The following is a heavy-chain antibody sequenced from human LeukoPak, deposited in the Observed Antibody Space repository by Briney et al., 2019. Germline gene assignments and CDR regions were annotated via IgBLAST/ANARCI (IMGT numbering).Heavy chain of an antibody. D-gene: IGHD2-15*01. J-gene: IGHJ3*02. CDR2: ITSGSSHI. CDR3: ARDPGESGGWGAFDI. CDR1: GFTLSSYW. Sequence: GGSLRLSCTASGFTLSSYWMHWVRQAPGQGLEWVSSITSGSSHIYYADSVKGRFTISRDNAENSLYLQMNSLRAEDTAVYYCARDPGESGGWGAFDIWGQGTMVTVSS. V-gene: IGHV3-21*01.